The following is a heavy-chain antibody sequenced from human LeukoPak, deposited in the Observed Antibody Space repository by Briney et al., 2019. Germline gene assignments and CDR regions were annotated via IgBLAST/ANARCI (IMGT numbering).Heavy chain of an antibody. Sequence: ASVKVSCKASGYTFTSYGISWVRQAPGQGLEWMGWISAYNGNTNYAQKLQGRVTMTTDTSTSTAYMELRSLRSDDTAVYYCAREGSIAARSVYYYYYYMDVWGKGTTVTVSS. CDR2: ISAYNGNT. V-gene: IGHV1-18*01. CDR1: GYTFTSYG. CDR3: AREGSIAARSVYYYYYYMDV. D-gene: IGHD6-6*01. J-gene: IGHJ6*03.